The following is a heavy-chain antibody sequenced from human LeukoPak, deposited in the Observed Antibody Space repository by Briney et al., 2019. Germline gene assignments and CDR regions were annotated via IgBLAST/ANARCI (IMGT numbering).Heavy chain of an antibody. D-gene: IGHD6-13*01. CDR2: ISGSGGST. Sequence: GGSLRLSCAASGFTFSSYAMSWVRQAPGKGLELVSAISGSGGSTYYADSVKGRFTISRDNSKNTLYLQMNSLRAEDTAVYYCAKTGYSSSWYAHFDYWGQGTLVTVSS. CDR1: GFTFSSYA. CDR3: AKTGYSSSWYAHFDY. V-gene: IGHV3-23*01. J-gene: IGHJ4*02.